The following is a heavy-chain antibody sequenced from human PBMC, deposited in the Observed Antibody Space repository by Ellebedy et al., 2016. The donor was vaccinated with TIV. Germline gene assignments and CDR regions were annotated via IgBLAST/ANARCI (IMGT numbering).Heavy chain of an antibody. V-gene: IGHV3-11*01. CDR2: ISSSGSTI. CDR1: GFTFSDYY. J-gene: IGHJ4*02. Sequence: GESLKISXAASGFTFSDYYMSWIRQAPGKGLEWVSYISSSGSTIYYADSVKGRFTISRDNAKNTLYLQMNSLRAEDTAVYYCARDRRSGYDLGFDYWGQGTLVTVSS. D-gene: IGHD5-12*01. CDR3: ARDRRSGYDLGFDY.